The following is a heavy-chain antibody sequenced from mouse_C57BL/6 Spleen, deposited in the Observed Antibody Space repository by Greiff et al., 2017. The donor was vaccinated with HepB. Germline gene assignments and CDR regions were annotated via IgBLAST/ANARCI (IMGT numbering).Heavy chain of an antibody. V-gene: IGHV14-3*01. J-gene: IGHJ1*03. Sequence: EVQLQQSVAELVRPGASVKLSCTASGFNIKNTYMHWVKQRPEQGLEWIGRIDPANGNTKYAPKFQGKATITANTSSNTAYLQLSSLTSEDTAIYYGARDDGSSYVDWYFDVWGTGTTVTVSS. CDR2: IDPANGNT. CDR3: ARDDGSSYVDWYFDV. D-gene: IGHD1-1*01. CDR1: GFNIKNTY.